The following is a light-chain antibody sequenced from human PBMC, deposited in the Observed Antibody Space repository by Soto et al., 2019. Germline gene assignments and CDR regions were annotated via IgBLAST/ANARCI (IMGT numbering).Light chain of an antibody. Sequence: QSVLTQPPSVSGTPGQRVTISCSGSRSNIGSNTVNWYQDLPGTAPKRLVYDNHHRPSGVPDRFSGSKSGTSASLAISGLQSEDEAEYYCAAWDDSLNAFYVFGTGTKVTVL. CDR1: RSNIGSNT. V-gene: IGLV1-44*01. CDR2: DNH. CDR3: AAWDDSLNAFYV. J-gene: IGLJ1*01.